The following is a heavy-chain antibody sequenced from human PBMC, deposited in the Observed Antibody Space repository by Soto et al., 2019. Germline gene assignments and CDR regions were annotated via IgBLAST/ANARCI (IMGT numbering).Heavy chain of an antibody. Sequence: SVKVSCKASGGTFSSYAISWVRQAPGQGLEWMGGIIPIFGTANYAQKFQGRVTITADESTSTAYMELSSLRSEDTAVYYCARDYYESSGCGSYYCYSGMDVWGQGTTVTVSS. CDR2: IIPIFGTA. CDR3: ARDYYESSGCGSYYCYSGMDV. V-gene: IGHV1-69*13. D-gene: IGHD3-22*01. J-gene: IGHJ6*02. CDR1: GGTFSSYA.